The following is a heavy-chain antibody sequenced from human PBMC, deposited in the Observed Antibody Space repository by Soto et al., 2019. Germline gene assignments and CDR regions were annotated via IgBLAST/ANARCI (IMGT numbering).Heavy chain of an antibody. V-gene: IGHV3-33*01. CDR3: ARTGQTTFGGVIPPYYFDY. D-gene: IGHD3-16*02. CDR2: IWYDGSNK. CDR1: GFTFSSYG. Sequence: GGSLRLSCAASGFTFSSYGMHWVRQAPGKGLEWVAVIWYDGSNKYYADSVKGRLTISRDNSKNTLYLQMNSLRAEDTAVYYCARTGQTTFGGVIPPYYFDYWGQGTLVTVSS. J-gene: IGHJ4*02.